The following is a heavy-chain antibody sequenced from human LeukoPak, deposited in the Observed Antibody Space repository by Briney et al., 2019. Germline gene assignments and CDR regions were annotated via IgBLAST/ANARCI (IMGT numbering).Heavy chain of an antibody. CDR1: GYSFTTYW. Sequence: GESLRISCKVSGYSFTTYWISWVRQMPGNGLEWMGRIEPSDSYTDNAPSFQGHVTISADRSLSTAYLQWYSLKASDTAMYYCARQDFWGQGTLVTVSS. V-gene: IGHV5-10-1*01. CDR2: IEPSDSYT. J-gene: IGHJ4*02. CDR3: ARQDF.